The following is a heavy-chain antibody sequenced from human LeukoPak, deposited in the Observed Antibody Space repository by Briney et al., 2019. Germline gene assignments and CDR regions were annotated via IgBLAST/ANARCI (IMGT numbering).Heavy chain of an antibody. J-gene: IGHJ6*03. V-gene: IGHV4-4*09. D-gene: IGHD3-10*01. CDR2: IYTSGST. Sequence: SETLSLTCTVSGGSISSNFWNWVRQPPGKGLEWIGYIYTSGSTNYNPSLKSRVTISVDTSKNQFSLKLSSVTAADTAVYYCARRNGHGSGRRVYYMDVWGKGTTVTVSS. CDR3: ARRNGHGSGRRVYYMDV. CDR1: GGSISSNF.